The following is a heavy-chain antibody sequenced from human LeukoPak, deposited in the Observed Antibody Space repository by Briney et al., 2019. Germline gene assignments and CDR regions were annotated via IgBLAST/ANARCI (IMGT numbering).Heavy chain of an antibody. Sequence: SETLSLTCTVSGGSISSYYWSWIRQPPGKGLEWIGYISYSGSTNYNPSLKSRVTISVDTSKSQFSLKLSSVTAADTAVYYCAKGVYNYGGHNWFDPWGQGTLVTVSS. J-gene: IGHJ5*02. D-gene: IGHD5-18*01. V-gene: IGHV4-59*01. CDR1: GGSISSYY. CDR2: ISYSGST. CDR3: AKGVYNYGGHNWFDP.